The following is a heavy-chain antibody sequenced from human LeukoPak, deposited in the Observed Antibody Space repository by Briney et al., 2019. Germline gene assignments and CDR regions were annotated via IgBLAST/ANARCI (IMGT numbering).Heavy chain of an antibody. CDR1: GGSISSGRNY. V-gene: IGHV4-61*02. Sequence: SETLSLTCTVSGGSISSGRNYSTWIRQPAGKGLEWIGRIYIFSGSTNYNPSLKSRVTISVDTSKNQFSLKLSSVTAADTAVDYCARGPGSYYYDSSGYYQHWGQGTLVTVSS. CDR2: IYIFSGST. CDR3: ARGPGSYYYDSSGYYQH. D-gene: IGHD3-22*01. J-gene: IGHJ4*02.